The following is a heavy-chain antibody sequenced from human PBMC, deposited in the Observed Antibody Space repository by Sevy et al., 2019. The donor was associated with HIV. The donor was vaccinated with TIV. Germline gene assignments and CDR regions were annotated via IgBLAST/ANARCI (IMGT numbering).Heavy chain of an antibody. Sequence: SETLSLTGTVSGGSISGYYWSWIRQPPGKGLEWIGYISYSGSTNYNPSLKSRLTISVATSKNESSLKLSSVTAAETAVYYCARSRVITGTFDYWGQGTLVTVSS. D-gene: IGHD1-20*01. CDR2: ISYSGST. V-gene: IGHV4-59*01. CDR1: GGSISGYY. CDR3: ARSRVITGTFDY. J-gene: IGHJ4*02.